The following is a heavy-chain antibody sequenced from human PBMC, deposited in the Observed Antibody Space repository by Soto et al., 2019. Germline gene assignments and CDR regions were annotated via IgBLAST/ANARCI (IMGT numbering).Heavy chain of an antibody. J-gene: IGHJ6*02. CDR1: GYIFVNYG. CDR3: AMVNLYVTPTPQDV. Sequence: QVQLEQSGDEVKKPGASVKVSCKASGYIFVNYGIAWVRQAPGQGLEWLGWISPYTGNTYYATKVQGRLPLTTDTHTSTAVMDLASLTSADTAVYYCAMVNLYVTPTPQDVWGQGTTGTVSS. D-gene: IGHD3-16*02. CDR2: ISPYTGNT. V-gene: IGHV1-18*01.